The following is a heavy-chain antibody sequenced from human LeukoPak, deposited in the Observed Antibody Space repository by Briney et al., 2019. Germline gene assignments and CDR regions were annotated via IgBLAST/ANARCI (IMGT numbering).Heavy chain of an antibody. V-gene: IGHV1-46*01. Sequence: GASVKVSCKASGYTFTSYYMHWVRQAPGQGLEWMGIINPSGGSTSYAQKFQGRVTMTRDTSTSTVYMELSSLRSEDTAVYYCARDWIYSSSSGLPFDYWGQGTLVTVSS. CDR3: ARDWIYSSSSGLPFDY. D-gene: IGHD6-6*01. CDR2: INPSGGST. CDR1: GYTFTSYY. J-gene: IGHJ4*02.